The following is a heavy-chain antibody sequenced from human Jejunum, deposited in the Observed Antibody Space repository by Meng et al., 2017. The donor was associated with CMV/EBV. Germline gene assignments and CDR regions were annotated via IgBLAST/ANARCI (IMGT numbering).Heavy chain of an antibody. CDR3: ARKVGATDYFDY. V-gene: IGHV4-39*07. J-gene: IGHJ4*02. CDR1: GDHISSTSYY. D-gene: IGHD1-26*01. CDR2: IYYSGST. Sequence: LAVPGPGLVKPSEPLSLTRTVSGDHISSTSYYWGWIRQPPGKGLEWIGSIYYSGSTYYNPSLKSRVTISIDTSKNQFSLKLSSVTAADTAVYYCARKVGATDYFDYWGQGTLVTVSS.